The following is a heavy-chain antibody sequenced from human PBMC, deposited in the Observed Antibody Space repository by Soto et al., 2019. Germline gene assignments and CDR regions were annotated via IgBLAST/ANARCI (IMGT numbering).Heavy chain of an antibody. D-gene: IGHD6-13*01. CDR2: ISYDGSNK. CDR1: GFTFSSYA. J-gene: IGHJ4*02. CDR3: SRNRLYRSSGYDY. Sequence: QVQLVESGGGVVQPGRSLRLSCAASGFTFSSYAMHWVRQAPGKGLEWVAVISYDGSNKYYADSVKGRFTISRDNSKNTLYLQMHSLRAEDTALTYCSRNRLYRSSGYDYWGQGTLATVSS. V-gene: IGHV3-30-3*01.